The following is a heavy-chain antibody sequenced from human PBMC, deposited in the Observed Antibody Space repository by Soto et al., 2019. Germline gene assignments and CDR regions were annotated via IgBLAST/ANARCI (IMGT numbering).Heavy chain of an antibody. D-gene: IGHD4-4*01. V-gene: IGHV3-64*01. CDR2: ISSNGGNT. J-gene: IGHJ6*03. CDR3: ARGEDRSNPFRYSYYFIYV. Sequence: EVQLVESGGALVQPGGSLRLSCAATGFTFSTYAMHWVRQAPGKGLEHVSVISSNGGNTYYANSVKGRFTISRDNSKNTLYLQMGSLRAEDMAVYYCARGEDRSNPFRYSYYFIYVWGKGTTVTVSS. CDR1: GFTFSTYA.